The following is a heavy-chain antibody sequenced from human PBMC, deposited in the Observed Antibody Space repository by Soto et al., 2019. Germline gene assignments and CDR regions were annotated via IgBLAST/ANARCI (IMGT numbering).Heavy chain of an antibody. J-gene: IGHJ6*02. Sequence: QVPLVQSGAEVKKPGSSVKVSCKASGGTFSSYAISWVRQAPGQGLEWMGGIIPISDTTNYAQKFQGRVTITADESTSTAYLELSSLRSEDTAVYYCARSQGSSTSLEIYYYYYYGMDVWGQGNTVTVSS. CDR2: IIPISDTT. V-gene: IGHV1-69*01. D-gene: IGHD2-2*01. CDR1: GGTFSSYA. CDR3: ARSQGSSTSLEIYYYYYYGMDV.